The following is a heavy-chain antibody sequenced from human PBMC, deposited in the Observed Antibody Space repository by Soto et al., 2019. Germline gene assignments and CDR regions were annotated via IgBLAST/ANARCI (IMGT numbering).Heavy chain of an antibody. V-gene: IGHV4-59*01. CDR3: ARDGEGSGSYYLDAFDI. Sequence: SETLSLTCSVSGGSISSYYWSWIRQPPGKGLEWIGYIYYSGSTNYNPSLKSRVTISVDTSKNQFSLKLSSVTAADTAVYYCARDGEGSGSYYLDAFDIWGQGTMVTVSS. J-gene: IGHJ3*02. CDR2: IYYSGST. D-gene: IGHD3-10*01. CDR1: GGSISSYY.